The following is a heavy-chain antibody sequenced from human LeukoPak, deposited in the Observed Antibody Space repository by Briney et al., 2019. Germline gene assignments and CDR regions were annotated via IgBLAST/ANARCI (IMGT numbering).Heavy chain of an antibody. Sequence: SVKVSCKASGGTFRSFAISWVRQAPGQGPEWMGRIIPMFRITNYAQKFQGRVTITADKSTNTAYMELSSLRSEDTALYYCATEKGLVPGAEGPIHRYYGMDVWGQGTTVTASS. D-gene: IGHD2-2*01. CDR2: IIPMFRIT. CDR1: GGTFRSFA. J-gene: IGHJ6*02. CDR3: ATEKGLVPGAEGPIHRYYGMDV. V-gene: IGHV1-69*04.